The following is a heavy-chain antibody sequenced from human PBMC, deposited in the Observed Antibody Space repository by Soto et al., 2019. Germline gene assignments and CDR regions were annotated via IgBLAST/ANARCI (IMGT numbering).Heavy chain of an antibody. Sequence: ASVKVSCKASGYIFSSYGISWVRQAPGQGLEWMGWISVYNGNTNYAQKLQGRVTMTTDTTTSTAYMDLRSLRSDDTAIYYCARDRGSSWPYYFDYWGQGTRVTVSS. V-gene: IGHV1-18*01. D-gene: IGHD6-13*01. CDR2: ISVYNGNT. J-gene: IGHJ4*02. CDR3: ARDRGSSWPYYFDY. CDR1: GYIFSSYG.